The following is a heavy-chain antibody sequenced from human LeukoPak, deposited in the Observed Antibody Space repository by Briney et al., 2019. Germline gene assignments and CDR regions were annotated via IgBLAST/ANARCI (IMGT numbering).Heavy chain of an antibody. CDR3: ARAALRVGEQQLAITFDY. V-gene: IGHV4-34*01. D-gene: IGHD6-13*01. Sequence: SETLSLTCAVYGGSFSGYYWSWLRQPPGKGLEWIGEINHSGSTNYNPSLKSRVTISVDTSKNQFSLKLSSVTAADTAVYYCARAALRVGEQQLAITFDYWGQGTLVTVSS. CDR2: INHSGST. CDR1: GGSFSGYY. J-gene: IGHJ4*02.